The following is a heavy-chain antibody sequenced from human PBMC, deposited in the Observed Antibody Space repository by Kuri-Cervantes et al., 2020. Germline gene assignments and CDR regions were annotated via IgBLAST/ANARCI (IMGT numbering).Heavy chain of an antibody. Sequence: GGSLRLSCAASGFTFSSYWMNWVRQGPGKGLVWVSRINSDGSSITYADSVKGRFTISRDNAKNTLYLRMNSLRAEDTAVYYCAKLGGITPIVVTNSGMDVWGQGTTVTVSS. V-gene: IGHV3-74*01. D-gene: IGHD3-22*01. CDR1: GFTFSSYW. CDR3: AKLGGITPIVVTNSGMDV. CDR2: INSDGSSI. J-gene: IGHJ6*02.